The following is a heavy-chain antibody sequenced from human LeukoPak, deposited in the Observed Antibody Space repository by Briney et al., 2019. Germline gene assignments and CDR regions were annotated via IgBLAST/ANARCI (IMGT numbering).Heavy chain of an antibody. Sequence: SGTLSLTCTVSGGSISSSSYYWGWIRQPPGKGLEWIGSIYYSGSTYYNPSLKSRVTISVDTSKNQFSLKLSSVTAADTAVYYCARQGRGGNRNFGYWGQGTLVTVSS. CDR1: GGSISSSSYY. J-gene: IGHJ4*02. CDR3: ARQGRGGNRNFGY. D-gene: IGHD1-14*01. V-gene: IGHV4-39*01. CDR2: IYYSGST.